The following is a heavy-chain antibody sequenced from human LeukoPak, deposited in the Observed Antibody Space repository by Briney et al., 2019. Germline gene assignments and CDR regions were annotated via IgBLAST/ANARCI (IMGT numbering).Heavy chain of an antibody. D-gene: IGHD5-24*01. CDR3: AKDLKYNDGRWEFDL. V-gene: IGHV1-69*05. J-gene: IGHJ5*02. CDR2: IIPIFGTA. CDR1: GGTFSSYA. Sequence: ASVKVSCKASGGTFSSYAISWVRQAPGQGLEWMGGIIPIFGTANYAQKFQGRVTITTDESTSTAYMELSSLRSEDTAVYYCAKDLKYNDGRWEFDLWGQGTLVTVSS.